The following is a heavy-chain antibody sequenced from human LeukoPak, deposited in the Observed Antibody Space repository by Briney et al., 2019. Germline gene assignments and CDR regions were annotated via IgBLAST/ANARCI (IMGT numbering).Heavy chain of an antibody. CDR1: GGSISSSSYY. CDR3: ARQYYYDFDAFDI. D-gene: IGHD3-22*01. V-gene: IGHV4-39*01. J-gene: IGHJ3*02. Sequence: SETLSLTCTVSGGSISSSSYYWGWIRQPPGKGLEWIGSIYYSGSTYYNPSLKSRVTISVDTSKNQFSLKLSSVTAADTAVYYCARQYYYDFDAFDIWGQGTMVTVSS. CDR2: IYYSGST.